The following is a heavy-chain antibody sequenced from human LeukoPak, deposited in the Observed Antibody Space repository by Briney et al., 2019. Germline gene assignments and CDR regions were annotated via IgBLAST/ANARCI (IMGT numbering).Heavy chain of an antibody. J-gene: IGHJ2*01. V-gene: IGHV4-59*01. Sequence: SETLSLTCSVSGGSISSYYWSWIRQPPGRGLEWIGDIYYSGSTNYNPSLKSRVIISVDTSKNQFSLKLSSVTAADTAVYYCARVYYSRSYDYWYFDLWGRGTLVTVSS. D-gene: IGHD6-13*01. CDR2: IYYSGST. CDR1: GGSISSYY. CDR3: ARVYYSRSYDYWYFDL.